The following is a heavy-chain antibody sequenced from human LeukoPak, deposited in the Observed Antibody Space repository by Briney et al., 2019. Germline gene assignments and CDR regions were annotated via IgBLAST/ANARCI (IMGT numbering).Heavy chain of an antibody. CDR2: ISSSSSYI. J-gene: IGHJ4*02. D-gene: IGHD2-2*01. V-gene: IGHV3-21*01. CDR3: ARGPTYCSSTSCYGDY. Sequence: GGSLRLSCAASGFTFSSYSMNWVRQAPGKGLEWVSSISSSSSYIYYADSVKGRFTISRDNAKNSLYLQMNSLRAEDTAVYYCARGPTYCSSTSCYGDYWGQGTLVTVSS. CDR1: GFTFSSYS.